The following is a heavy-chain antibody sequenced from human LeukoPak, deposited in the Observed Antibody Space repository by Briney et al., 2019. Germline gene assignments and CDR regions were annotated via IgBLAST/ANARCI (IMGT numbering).Heavy chain of an antibody. V-gene: IGHV3-23*01. D-gene: IGHD3-22*01. J-gene: IGHJ3*02. CDR3: AKATGITMIVVVLDAFDI. Sequence: GGSLRLSCAASGFTFSSYAMSWVRQAPGKGLEWVSAISGSGGSTYNADSVKGRFTISRDNSKNTLYLQMNSLRAEDTAVYYCAKATGITMIVVVLDAFDIWGQGTMVTVSS. CDR2: ISGSGGST. CDR1: GFTFSSYA.